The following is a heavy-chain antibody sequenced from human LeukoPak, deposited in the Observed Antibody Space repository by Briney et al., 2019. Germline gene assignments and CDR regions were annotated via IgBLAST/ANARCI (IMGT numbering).Heavy chain of an antibody. CDR3: ARGGSRIGFDP. J-gene: IGHJ5*02. V-gene: IGHV4-31*03. Sequence: PSQTLSLTRTVSGGSISSGGYYWSWIRQHPGKGLEWIGYIYYSGSTYYNPSLKSRVTISVDTSKNQFSLKLSSVTAADTAVYYCARGGSRIGFDPWGQGTLVTVSS. CDR1: GGSISSGGYY. CDR2: IYYSGST. D-gene: IGHD1-14*01.